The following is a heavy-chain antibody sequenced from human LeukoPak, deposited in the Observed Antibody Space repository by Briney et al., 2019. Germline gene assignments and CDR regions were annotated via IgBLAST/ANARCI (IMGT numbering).Heavy chain of an antibody. CDR2: TYYRSKWYH. CDR3: ARDPDRKSYNWKLDY. J-gene: IGHJ4*02. D-gene: IGHD1-20*01. Sequence: KPSQTLSLTCAISGVSVSSNSAAWNWIRQSPSRGLEWLGRTYYRSKWYHDYALSVKSRITINPDTSRNQFSLQLNSVTPEDTAVYYCARDPDRKSYNWKLDYWSQGTLVTVSS. CDR1: GVSVSSNSAA. V-gene: IGHV6-1*01.